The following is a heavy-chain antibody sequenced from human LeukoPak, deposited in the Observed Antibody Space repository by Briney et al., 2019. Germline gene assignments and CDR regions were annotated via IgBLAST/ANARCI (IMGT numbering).Heavy chain of an antibody. Sequence: SETLSLTCTVSGGSISSYYWSWIRQLPGKGLEWIGYIYYSGSTNYNPSLKSRVTISVDTSKNQFSLKLSSVTAADTAVYYCARSGNSTPEAGDPSFDFDYWGQGTLVTVSS. V-gene: IGHV4-59*01. J-gene: IGHJ4*02. CDR2: IYYSGST. CDR3: ARSGNSTPEAGDPSFDFDY. D-gene: IGHD6-13*01. CDR1: GGSISSYY.